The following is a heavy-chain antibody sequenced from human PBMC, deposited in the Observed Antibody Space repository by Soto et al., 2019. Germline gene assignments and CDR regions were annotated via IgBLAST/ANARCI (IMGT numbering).Heavy chain of an antibody. CDR2: ISGSGGHT. CDR1: GFSFFSYA. D-gene: IGHD2-8*01. V-gene: IGHV3-23*01. Sequence: GGSLRLSCTGYGFSFFSYAMSWVRQAPGKGLEWVSTISGSGGHTYYADTVKGQFVVSRDNDKNTVYLHMSSLTGEDTAVYFCAKIEMGWFAHWGQGTPGHRLL. CDR3: AKIEMGWFAH. J-gene: IGHJ5*02.